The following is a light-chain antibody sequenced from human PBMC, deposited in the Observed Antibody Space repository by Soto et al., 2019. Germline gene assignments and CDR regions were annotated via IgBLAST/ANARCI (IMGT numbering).Light chain of an antibody. Sequence: DIQMTQSPSSLSASVGYRVTITCRASQSISSYLNWYQQKPGKAPKLLIYAASSLQSGVPSRFSGSGSGTDFTLTISSLQTEDFATYYCQQSYSTLRTFGQGTKVEIK. CDR2: AAS. CDR3: QQSYSTLRT. CDR1: QSISSY. V-gene: IGKV1-39*01. J-gene: IGKJ1*01.